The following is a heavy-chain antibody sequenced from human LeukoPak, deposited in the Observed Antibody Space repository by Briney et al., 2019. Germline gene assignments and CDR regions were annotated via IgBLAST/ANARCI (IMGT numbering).Heavy chain of an antibody. CDR3: ARTFDYYDSSGYYPNDAFDI. Sequence: GRSLRLSCAASGFTFSSYWMSWVRQAPGKGLEWVANIKQDGSEKYYVDSVKGRFTISRDNAKNSLYLQMNSLRAEDTAVYYCARTFDYYDSSGYYPNDAFDIWGQGAMVTVSS. CDR1: GFTFSSYW. D-gene: IGHD3-22*01. J-gene: IGHJ3*02. CDR2: IKQDGSEK. V-gene: IGHV3-7*01.